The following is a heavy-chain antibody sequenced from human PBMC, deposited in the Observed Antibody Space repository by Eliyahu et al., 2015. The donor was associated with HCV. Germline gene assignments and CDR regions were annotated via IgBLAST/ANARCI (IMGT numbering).Heavy chain of an antibody. CDR2: IYSGGST. Sequence: EVQLVESGGGLIQPGGPLRLSCAASGFSVSNDYMCWVRQSPGKGLEWVSLIYSGGSTYYADSVKGRFTISRDNSKNTVYLQMNSLRAEDTAVYYCARHDYLEYWGQGILVTVSS. CDR3: ARHDYLEY. V-gene: IGHV3-53*01. J-gene: IGHJ4*02. CDR1: GFSVSNDY.